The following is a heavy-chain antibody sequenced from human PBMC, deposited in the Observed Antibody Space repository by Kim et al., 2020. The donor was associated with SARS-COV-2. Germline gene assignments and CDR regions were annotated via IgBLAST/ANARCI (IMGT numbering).Heavy chain of an antibody. V-gene: IGHV3-64D*09. D-gene: IGHD3-3*01. CDR1: GFTFSSYA. CDR2: ISSNGGST. Sequence: GGSLRLSCSASGFTFSSYAMHWVRQAPGKGLEYVSAISSNGGSTYYADSVKGRFTISRDNSKNTLYLQMSSLRAEDTAVYYCVKGERGVYFLYAFDIWGQGTMVTVSS. CDR3: VKGERGVYFLYAFDI. J-gene: IGHJ3*02.